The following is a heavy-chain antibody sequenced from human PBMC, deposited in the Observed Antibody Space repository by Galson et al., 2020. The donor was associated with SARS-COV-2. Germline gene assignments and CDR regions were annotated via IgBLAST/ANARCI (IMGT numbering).Heavy chain of an antibody. CDR2: INPIFGTA. D-gene: IGHD2-15*01. Sequence: SVKVSCKASGGTFSSYAIRWVRQAPGQGLEWMGGINPIFGTANYAQKFQGRVTITADESTSTAYMELSSLRSEDTAVYYCARESCSGGSCYSTYYFDYWGQGTLVTVSS. J-gene: IGHJ4*02. CDR3: ARESCSGGSCYSTYYFDY. V-gene: IGHV1-69*13. CDR1: GGTFSSYA.